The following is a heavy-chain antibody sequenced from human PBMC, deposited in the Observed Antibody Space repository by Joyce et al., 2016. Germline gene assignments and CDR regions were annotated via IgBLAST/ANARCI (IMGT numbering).Heavy chain of an antibody. CDR2: VYLHGIT. J-gene: IGHJ2*01. CDR3: ARRPYNVHTPLGSDWYFDL. V-gene: IGHV4-38-2*01. CDR1: GLSFDLHSF. D-gene: IGHD5-18*01. Sequence: QVQLQESGPGLVKPSEPLSLTCGVSGLSFDLHSFWGWIRQPPGKGLEWIGNVYLHGITHSSPSLKSRVTISMDTSKNQFSLNLNSLTAADTAVYFCARRPYNVHTPLGSDWYFDLWGRGTLVTVSS.